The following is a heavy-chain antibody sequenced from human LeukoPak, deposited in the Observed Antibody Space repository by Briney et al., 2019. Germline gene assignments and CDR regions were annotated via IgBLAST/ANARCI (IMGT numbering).Heavy chain of an antibody. Sequence: PGGSLRLSCAASGFTFSSHWMTWVRQVPGKGLEWVANIKGDGTRKNYVDSVKGRFTISRDNAKNSLYLQMSGLRAEDTALYYCAKDLYSNYGPADYWGQGNLVTVSS. V-gene: IGHV3-7*03. CDR1: GFTFSSHW. CDR3: AKDLYSNYGPADY. D-gene: IGHD4-11*01. J-gene: IGHJ4*02. CDR2: IKGDGTRK.